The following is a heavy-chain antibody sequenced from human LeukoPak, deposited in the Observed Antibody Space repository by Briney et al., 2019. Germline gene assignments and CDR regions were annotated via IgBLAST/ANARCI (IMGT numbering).Heavy chain of an antibody. Sequence: PGGSLRLSCAASGFSFSSYWMSWVRQAPGKGLERVANIKEDGSEEYYVASVTGRFTVSRDNAKNSLYLQMNSLRGEDTAIYYCASERTGRVARYWGQGTPVTVSS. CDR1: GFSFSSYW. CDR3: ASERTGRVARY. CDR2: IKEDGSEE. D-gene: IGHD7-27*01. V-gene: IGHV3-7*05. J-gene: IGHJ4*02.